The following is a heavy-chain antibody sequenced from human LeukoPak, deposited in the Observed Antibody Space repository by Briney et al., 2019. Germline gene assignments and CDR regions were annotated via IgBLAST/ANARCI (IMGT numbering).Heavy chain of an antibody. J-gene: IGHJ5*02. D-gene: IGHD3-10*01. Sequence: ASVKVSCKVSGYTLTELSMHWVRQAPGKGLEWMGGFDPEDGETIYAQKFQGRVTMTEDTSTDTAYMELSSLRSEDTAVYYCATSSHYYGSGSWYPDWFDPWGQGTLVTVSS. CDR1: GYTLTELS. CDR3: ATSSHYYGSGSWYPDWFDP. V-gene: IGHV1-24*01. CDR2: FDPEDGET.